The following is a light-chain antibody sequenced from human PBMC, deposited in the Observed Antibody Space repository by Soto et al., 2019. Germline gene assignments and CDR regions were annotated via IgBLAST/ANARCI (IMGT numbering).Light chain of an antibody. Sequence: VLTQSPATLSVSPGERATLSCRASQSVNSLLAWYQQKPGQAPRLLIYGASTRATDTPARFSGSGSGTEFALTISSLQSEGFAVYYCQQYNKWPITFGQGTRLEIK. V-gene: IGKV3-15*01. CDR2: GAS. J-gene: IGKJ5*01. CDR3: QQYNKWPIT. CDR1: QSVNSL.